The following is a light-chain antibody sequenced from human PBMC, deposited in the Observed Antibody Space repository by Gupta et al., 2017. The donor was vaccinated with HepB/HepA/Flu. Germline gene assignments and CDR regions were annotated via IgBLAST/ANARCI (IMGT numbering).Light chain of an antibody. J-gene: IGKJ3*01. CDR3: QQDGS. V-gene: IGKV1-33*01. CDR2: DAA. Sequence: DIQMTQSPSPLLSPVLYRVTIPSQARQVSSYYLNWYQKEPGKAPKLLIYDAANLETGVPSRFSGSESGTDFTVTISSLQPEDIATYYCQQDGSFGPGTKVDIK. CDR1: QVSSYY.